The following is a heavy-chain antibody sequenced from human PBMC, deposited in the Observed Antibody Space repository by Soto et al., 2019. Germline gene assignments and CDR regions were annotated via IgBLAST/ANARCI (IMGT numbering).Heavy chain of an antibody. CDR3: ARVYRITIVRGERSEY. V-gene: IGHV1-18*01. D-gene: IGHD3-10*01. Sequence: QVKLVQSGAEVKKPGASVKVSCKASGYTFTSYGISWVRQAPGQGLEGLEWISAYNGNKNNAQKLQGRGTMTTDTSTSTAYMELRSQRSDETAVYSCARVYRITIVRGERSEYWGQGTLVTVSS. J-gene: IGHJ4*02. CDR2: ISAYNGNK. CDR1: GYTFTSYG.